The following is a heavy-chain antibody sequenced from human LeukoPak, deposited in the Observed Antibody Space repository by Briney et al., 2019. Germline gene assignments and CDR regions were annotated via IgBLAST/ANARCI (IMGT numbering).Heavy chain of an antibody. Sequence: GGSLRLSCAASGFTFSSYAMNWVRQAPGKGLEWVSAISGSGAGTYYADSVKGRFTISRDNSKDTLYLQMNSLRAEDTAVYYCAKEVSRVTTFYFDYWGQGTLVTVSS. CDR2: ISGSGAGT. CDR1: GFTFSSYA. CDR3: AKEVSRVTTFYFDY. D-gene: IGHD4-17*01. J-gene: IGHJ4*02. V-gene: IGHV3-23*01.